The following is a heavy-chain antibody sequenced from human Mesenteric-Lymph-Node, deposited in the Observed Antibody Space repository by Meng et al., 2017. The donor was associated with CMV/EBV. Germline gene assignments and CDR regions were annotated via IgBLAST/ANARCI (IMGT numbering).Heavy chain of an antibody. J-gene: IGHJ5*02. Sequence: GFSLSTSGVGVGWIRQPPGKALEWLALIYWNEDKRYSPSLKTRLTITKDTSKNQVVLTMTKMDPVDTATYYCTHTRYSGSFYGWFDPWGQGTLVTVSS. V-gene: IGHV2-5*01. CDR3: THTRYSGSFYGWFDP. D-gene: IGHD1-26*01. CDR1: GFSLSTSGVG. CDR2: IYWNEDK.